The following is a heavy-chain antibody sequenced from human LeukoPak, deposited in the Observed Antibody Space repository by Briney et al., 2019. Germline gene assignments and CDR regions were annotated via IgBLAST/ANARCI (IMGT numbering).Heavy chain of an antibody. V-gene: IGHV3-23*01. CDR1: GFTFSSYA. CDR2: ISGSGDTI. D-gene: IGHD2/OR15-2a*01. CDR3: AKDLLADRFRTTSPSDY. J-gene: IGHJ4*02. Sequence: GSLRLSCAASGFTFSSYAMNWVRQAPGKGLEWVSSISGSGDTIYYADSVKGRLTISRDNSKNTLYLQMNSLRAEDTAVYYCAKDLLADRFRTTSPSDYWGQGTLVTVSS.